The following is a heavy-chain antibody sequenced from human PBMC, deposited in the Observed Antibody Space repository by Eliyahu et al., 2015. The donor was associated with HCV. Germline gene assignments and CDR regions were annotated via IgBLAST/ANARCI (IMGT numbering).Heavy chain of an antibody. CDR1: GFTFCNAW. CDR2: IKSKTDGGTT. J-gene: IGHJ6*03. V-gene: IGHV3-15*01. D-gene: IGHD3-10*01. Sequence: EVQLVESGGGLVKPGGSLRLSCAAXGFTFCNAWMSWVRQAPGKGLEXIGRIKSKTDGGTTDYAAPVKGRFTISRDDSKSTLYLQMNSLKTEDTAVYYCTTGAPGGFDYYLDVWGQGTTVTVSS. CDR3: TTGAPGGFDYYLDV.